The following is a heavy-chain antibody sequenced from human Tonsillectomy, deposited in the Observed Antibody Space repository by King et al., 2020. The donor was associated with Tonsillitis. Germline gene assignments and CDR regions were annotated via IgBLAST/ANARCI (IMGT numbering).Heavy chain of an antibody. CDR3: ARDPSSSWSTDAFDI. D-gene: IGHD6-13*01. V-gene: IGHV1-46*03. CDR2: INPSAGST. Sequence: VQLVESGAEVKKPGASVKVSCKASGYTFTYYYMHWVRQAPGQGLEWMGIINPSAGSTSYAQKFQGRVTMTTDTSTSTVYMELSSLRSEDTAVYYCARDPSSSWSTDAFDIWGQGTMVTVSS. J-gene: IGHJ3*02. CDR1: GYTFTYYY.